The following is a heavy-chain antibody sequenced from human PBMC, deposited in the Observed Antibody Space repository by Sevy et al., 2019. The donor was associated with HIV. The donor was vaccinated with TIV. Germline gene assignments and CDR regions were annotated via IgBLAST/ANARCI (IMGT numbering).Heavy chain of an antibody. CDR1: GLTFSSYA. V-gene: IGHV3-23*01. J-gene: IGHJ3*01. Sequence: GGSLRLSCAASGLTFSSYAMNWVRQAPGKGLDWVSTIYGTAGVTYYADSVNGRFTISRDNSKNTLFLQMNSLRAEDMAVYYCAGGRFDSSGSFDAFDVWGQGTMVTVSS. CDR3: AGGRFDSSGSFDAFDV. CDR2: IYGTAGVT. D-gene: IGHD3-22*01.